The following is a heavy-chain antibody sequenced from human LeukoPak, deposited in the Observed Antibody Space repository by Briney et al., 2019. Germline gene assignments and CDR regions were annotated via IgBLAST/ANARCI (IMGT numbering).Heavy chain of an antibody. CDR3: ARPDSSGYYSTYYFDY. V-gene: IGHV3-7*01. CDR1: GFTVSSFF. J-gene: IGHJ4*02. D-gene: IGHD3-22*01. Sequence: GGSLRLSCAASGFTVSSFFMSWVRQAPGKGLEWVANIKQDGSEKYYVDSVKGRFTISRDNAKNSLYLQMNSLRAEDTAVYYCARPDSSGYYSTYYFDYWGQGTLVTVSS. CDR2: IKQDGSEK.